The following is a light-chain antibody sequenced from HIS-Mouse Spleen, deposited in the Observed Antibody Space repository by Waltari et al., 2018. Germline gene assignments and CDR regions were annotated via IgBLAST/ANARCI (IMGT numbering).Light chain of an antibody. V-gene: IGLV2-14*03. CDR1: SRDVGCYNY. Sequence: QSALTQPASVSGSPGQSITISCTGTSRDVGCYNYVSWYQQHPGKAPKLMIYDVSNRPSGVSNRFSGSKSGNTASLTISGLQAEDEADYYCSSYTSSSTLVVFGGGTKLTVL. CDR2: DVS. CDR3: SSYTSSSTLVV. J-gene: IGLJ2*01.